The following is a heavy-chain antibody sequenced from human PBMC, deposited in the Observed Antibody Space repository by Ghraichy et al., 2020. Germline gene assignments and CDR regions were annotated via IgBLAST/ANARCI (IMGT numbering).Heavy chain of an antibody. D-gene: IGHD4-23*01. CDR2: ITGSSRRI. CDR1: GFTFDGYG. V-gene: IGHV3-48*02. CDR3: ARASRVVRFFYYDAMDV. Sequence: GGSLRLSCVGSGFTFDGYGMNWVRQSPGKGLEWISYITGSSRRIFYADSVKGRFTISRDNAKNSLSLQMNSLRDEDTAVYYCARASRVVRFFYYDAMDVWGQGTTVTVSS. J-gene: IGHJ6*02.